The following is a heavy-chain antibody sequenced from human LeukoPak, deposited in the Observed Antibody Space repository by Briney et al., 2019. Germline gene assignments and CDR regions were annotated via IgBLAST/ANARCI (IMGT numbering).Heavy chain of an antibody. Sequence: PGGSLRLSCAASGFTFSGYAMHWVRQAPGKGLEWVAVISYDGSNEYYADSVKGRFTISRDNSKNTLYLQMNSLRVEDTAVYYCAKAPGAWNFDYWGQGTLVTVSS. J-gene: IGHJ4*02. D-gene: IGHD5-12*01. CDR1: GFTFSGYA. V-gene: IGHV3-30-3*01. CDR3: AKAPGAWNFDY. CDR2: ISYDGSNE.